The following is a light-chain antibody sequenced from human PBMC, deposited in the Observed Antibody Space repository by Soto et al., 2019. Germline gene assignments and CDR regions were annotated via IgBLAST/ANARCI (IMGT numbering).Light chain of an antibody. Sequence: QSFLTQPPSASGSPGQSVAISCTGTSSDVGGYNYFSWYQQHPGKSPKLMIYEVNKRPSGVPDRFSGSKSGNTASLTVSGLQAEDEADYYRSSYAGXSNVLGTGTKVXV. V-gene: IGLV2-8*01. CDR3: SSYAGXSNV. J-gene: IGLJ1*01. CDR1: SSDVGGYNY. CDR2: EVN.